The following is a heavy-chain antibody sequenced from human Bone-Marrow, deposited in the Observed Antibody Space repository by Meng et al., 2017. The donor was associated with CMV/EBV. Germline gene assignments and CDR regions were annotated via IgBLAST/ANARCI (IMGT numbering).Heavy chain of an antibody. J-gene: IGHJ4*02. V-gene: IGHV3-53*01. CDR3: ARGNYRYYFDY. Sequence: GESLKISCAASGFTVSSNYMSWVRQAPGKGLEWVSVIYSGGSTYYADSVKGRFTISRDNSKNTLYLQMNSLRAEDTAVYYCARGNYRYYFDYWGQGTLVTVYS. CDR1: GFTVSSNY. CDR2: IYSGGST. D-gene: IGHD1-7*01.